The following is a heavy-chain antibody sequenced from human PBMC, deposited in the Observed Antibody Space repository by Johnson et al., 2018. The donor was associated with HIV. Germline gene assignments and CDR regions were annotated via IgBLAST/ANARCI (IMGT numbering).Heavy chain of an antibody. J-gene: IGHJ3*02. CDR1: GFTFSSYW. Sequence: VQLVESGGGVVQPGRSLRLSCAASGFTFSSYWMSWVRQAPGKGLEWVANIKEDGSAKYYVDYVKGRFTISRDNAKNSLYLQTNGLRAEDTAVYFCARSDYGLNPGAFDIWGQGTMVTVYS. D-gene: IGHD4-17*01. CDR3: ARSDYGLNPGAFDI. V-gene: IGHV3-7*04. CDR2: IKEDGSAK.